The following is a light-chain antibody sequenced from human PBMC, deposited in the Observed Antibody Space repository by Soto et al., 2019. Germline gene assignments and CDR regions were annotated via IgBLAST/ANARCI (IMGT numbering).Light chain of an antibody. CDR2: AAS. J-gene: IGKJ3*01. CDR1: QGISSW. V-gene: IGKV1-12*01. CDR3: QQAKSLPRT. Sequence: DIQMTQSPSSVSASVGDRVTLTCRASQGISSWLAWYQQKPGKAPKLLVYAASVLQSGVPSRCSGSGSGTDFTLTISSLQTEDFATDYGQQAKSLPRTVGPGTKVDIK.